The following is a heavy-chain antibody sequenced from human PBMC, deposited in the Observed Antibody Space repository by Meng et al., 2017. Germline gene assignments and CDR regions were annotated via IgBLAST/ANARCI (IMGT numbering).Heavy chain of an antibody. V-gene: IGHV4-30-4*01. D-gene: IGHD4/OR15-4a*01. Sequence: QVQLQESGPGLVKPSQTLYLTCTVSGGSISSGHYYWSWIRQPPGKGLEWIGYIYYSGSTHYNPSLKSRIIISLDTSKNQFSLKLSSVTAADTAVYYCARRGADYGAFDPWGQGTLVTVSS. CDR3: ARRGADYGAFDP. J-gene: IGHJ5*02. CDR1: GGSISSGHYY. CDR2: IYYSGST.